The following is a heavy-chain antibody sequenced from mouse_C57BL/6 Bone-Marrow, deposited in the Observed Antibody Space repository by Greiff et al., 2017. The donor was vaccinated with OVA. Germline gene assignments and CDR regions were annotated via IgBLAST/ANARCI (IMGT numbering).Heavy chain of an antibody. Sequence: VQLQQSGAELVRPGASVTLSCKASGYTFTDYEMHWVKQTPVHGLEWIGAIDPETGGTAYNQKFKGKAILTADKSSSTAYMELRSLTSEDSAVYYCTRMGVLRRGDYWGQGTTLTVSS. D-gene: IGHD2-12*01. V-gene: IGHV1-15*01. CDR2: IDPETGGT. CDR1: GYTFTDYE. J-gene: IGHJ2*01. CDR3: TRMGVLRRGDY.